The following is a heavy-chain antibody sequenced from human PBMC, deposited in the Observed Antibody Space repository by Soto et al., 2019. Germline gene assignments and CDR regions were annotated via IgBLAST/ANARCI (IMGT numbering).Heavy chain of an antibody. CDR3: ARLAYYYDSSGYLDDF. CDR1: GFSLSTSGMC. CDR2: IDWDDDK. J-gene: IGHJ4*02. Sequence: SGPTLVNPTQTLTLTCTFSGFSLSTSGMCVSWIRQPPGKALEWLALIDWDDDKYYSTSLKTRLTISKDTSKNQVVLTMTNMDPVDTATYYCARLAYYYDSSGYLDDFWGQGTLVTVSS. D-gene: IGHD3-22*01. V-gene: IGHV2-70*01.